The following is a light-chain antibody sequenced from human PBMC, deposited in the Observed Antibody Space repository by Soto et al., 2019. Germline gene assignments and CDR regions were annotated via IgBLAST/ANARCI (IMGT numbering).Light chain of an antibody. V-gene: IGKV3-15*01. CDR2: GAS. CDR3: QQYNNWPIT. J-gene: IGKJ5*01. CDR1: QSVSAN. Sequence: EVVLTQSPGTLSLSPGEGATLSCRASQSVSANLAWYQQKPGQPPRLLIYGASTRATGIPARFSGSGSGTEFTLTINDLQSEDFAVYYCQQYNNWPITFGQGTRLEI.